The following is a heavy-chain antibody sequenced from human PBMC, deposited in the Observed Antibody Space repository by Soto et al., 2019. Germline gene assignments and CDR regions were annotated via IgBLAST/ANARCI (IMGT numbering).Heavy chain of an antibody. J-gene: IGHJ4*02. CDR1: GGTFSTYA. Sequence: QVQLVQSGAEVKKPESSVKVSCKAPGGTFSTYAISWVRQAPGQGLEWMGGIIPMFGTANYAQRFQDRVTIPAAEYTNTVYMELSSLRSEDTAGYFCASGIQLWLRRINNGYSGWGQGTLVTVSS. V-gene: IGHV1-69*12. D-gene: IGHD5-18*01. CDR2: IIPMFGTA. CDR3: ASGIQLWLRRINNGYSG.